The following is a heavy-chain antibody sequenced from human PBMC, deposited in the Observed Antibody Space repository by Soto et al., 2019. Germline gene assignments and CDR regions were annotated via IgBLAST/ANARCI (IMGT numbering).Heavy chain of an antibody. Sequence: GGSLRLSCAASGFTFSSYWMSWVRQAPGKGLEWVANIKQDGSEKYYVDSVKGRFTISRDNAKNSLYLQMNSLRAEDTAVYYCARADSTESLWFGPTDYYYYGMDVWGQGTTVTVSS. V-gene: IGHV3-7*04. D-gene: IGHD3-10*01. CDR3: ARADSTESLWFGPTDYYYYGMDV. J-gene: IGHJ6*02. CDR1: GFTFSSYW. CDR2: IKQDGSEK.